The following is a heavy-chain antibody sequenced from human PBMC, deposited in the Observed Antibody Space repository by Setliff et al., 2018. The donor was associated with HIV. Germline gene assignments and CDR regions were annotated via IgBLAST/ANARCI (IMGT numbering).Heavy chain of an antibody. CDR3: AREKYGDKFDY. CDR2: IIPMFRSA. J-gene: IGHJ4*02. Sequence: GASVKVSCKASGHTPRHYGINWIRQAPGQGLEWMGVIIPMFRSANYAQNFQGRVTITADESTSAAYMDLRSLRSDDTAMYYCAREKYGDKFDYWGQGTLVTVSS. V-gene: IGHV1-69*13. D-gene: IGHD2-8*01. CDR1: GHTPRHYG.